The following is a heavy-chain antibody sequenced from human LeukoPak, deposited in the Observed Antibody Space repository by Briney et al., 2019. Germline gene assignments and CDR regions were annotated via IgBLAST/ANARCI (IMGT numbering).Heavy chain of an antibody. CDR2: IYTSGST. CDR3: ARENYDILTGYYTFDY. Sequence: SETLSLTYTVSGGSISSYYWSWIRQPAGKGLEWIGRIYTSGSTNYNPSLKSRVTMSVDTSKNQFSLKLSSVTAADTAVYYCARENYDILTGYYTFDYWGQGTLVTVSS. CDR1: GGSISSYY. D-gene: IGHD3-9*01. V-gene: IGHV4-4*07. J-gene: IGHJ4*02.